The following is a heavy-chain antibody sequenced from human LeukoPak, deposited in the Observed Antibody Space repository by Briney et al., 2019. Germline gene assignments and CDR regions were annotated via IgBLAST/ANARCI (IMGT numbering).Heavy chain of an antibody. CDR3: ARDRVAVAGTKARDFDN. Sequence: GASVKVSCKASGYTFTGYYMHWVRQAPGQGLEWMGWINPNSGGTNYAQKFQGRVTMTRDTSISTAYMELSRLRSDDTAVYYCARDRVAVAGTKARDFDNWGQGTLVTVSS. V-gene: IGHV1-2*02. CDR2: INPNSGGT. CDR1: GYTFTGYY. J-gene: IGHJ4*02. D-gene: IGHD6-19*01.